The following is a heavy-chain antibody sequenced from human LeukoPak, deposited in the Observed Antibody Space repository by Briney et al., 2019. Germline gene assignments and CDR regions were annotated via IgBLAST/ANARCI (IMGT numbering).Heavy chain of an antibody. CDR2: IGGSGDFT. J-gene: IGHJ4*02. CDR1: GLTFSTYA. Sequence: GGSLRLSCAASGLTFSTYAMSWVRQAPGKGLEWVSAIGGSGDFTYYAEYVRGRFTISRDNSEKTLYLQMNSLRAEDTAVYYCAKADRGWGVITKDWGQGTLVTVSS. D-gene: IGHD3-10*01. V-gene: IGHV3-23*01. CDR3: AKADRGWGVITKD.